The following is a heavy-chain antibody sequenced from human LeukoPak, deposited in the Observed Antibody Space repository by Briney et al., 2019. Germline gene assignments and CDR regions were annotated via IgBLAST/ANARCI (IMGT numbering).Heavy chain of an antibody. CDR3: ARYYDFWSGYLSEEYYYYHGMDV. CDR2: IYYSGST. CDR1: GGSISSYY. J-gene: IGHJ6*02. D-gene: IGHD3-3*01. Sequence: PSETLSLTCTVSGGSISSYYWSWIRQPPGKGLEWIGYIYYSGSTNYNPSLKSRVTISVDTSKNQFSLKLSSVTAADTAVYYCARYYDFWSGYLSEEYYYYHGMDVWGQGTTVTVSS. V-gene: IGHV4-59*08.